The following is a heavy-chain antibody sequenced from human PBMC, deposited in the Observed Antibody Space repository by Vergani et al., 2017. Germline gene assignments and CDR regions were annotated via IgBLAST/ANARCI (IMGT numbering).Heavy chain of an antibody. J-gene: IGHJ4*02. CDR1: GFTFSNAW. CDR2: IKSKAYGETT. Sequence: EVQLVESGGGLVKPGGSLRLSCAVSGFTFSNAWMNWARQAPGKGLEWVGRIKSKAYGETTDYAAPVKGRFTISRDDSKNTLFLQMNSLKIEDTAVYYCTTGITGVSYFDYWGQGTLVTVSS. D-gene: IGHD3-10*01. V-gene: IGHV3-15*07. CDR3: TTGITGVSYFDY.